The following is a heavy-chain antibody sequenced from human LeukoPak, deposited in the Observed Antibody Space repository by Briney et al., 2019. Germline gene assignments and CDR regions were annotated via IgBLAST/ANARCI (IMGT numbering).Heavy chain of an antibody. CDR3: ARQKYSSASYYYYMDV. V-gene: IGHV5-51*01. Sequence: GEPLKISCKGSGYSFSDYWIGWVRQMPGKGLGWMGIIYPGDSDTRYSPSFQGQVTISADKSISTAYLQWSSLKASDTAIYYCARQKYSSASYYYYMDVWGKGTTVTVSS. CDR1: GYSFSDYW. J-gene: IGHJ6*03. D-gene: IGHD6-6*01. CDR2: IYPGDSDT.